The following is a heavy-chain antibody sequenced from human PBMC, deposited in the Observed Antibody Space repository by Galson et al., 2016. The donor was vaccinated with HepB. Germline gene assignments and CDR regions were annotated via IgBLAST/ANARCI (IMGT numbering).Heavy chain of an antibody. V-gene: IGHV3-66*02. CDR3: AGDSGYNEHGGFDH. CDR2: VFSGGTT. J-gene: IGHJ4*02. Sequence: SLRLSCAASGFTASTTYMAWVRQAPGKGLECVSVVFSGGTTFYADSVMGRFTISRDHSTNTLYLQMRSLRTEDTAVYYCAGDSGYNEHGGFDHWGQGTLVTVSS. D-gene: IGHD5-24*01. CDR1: GFTASTTY.